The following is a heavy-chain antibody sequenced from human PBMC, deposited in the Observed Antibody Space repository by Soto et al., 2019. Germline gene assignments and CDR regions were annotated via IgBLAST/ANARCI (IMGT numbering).Heavy chain of an antibody. D-gene: IGHD6-19*01. Sequence: GGSLRLSCGASGFTFSNYYMSWIRQAPGKGLEWVSYISSTGRTIYYADSVKCRFTVSRDNAQNSLSLKLNSLRVEATAVYYCATSYSSAWEFDYWGQGTQVTVSS. J-gene: IGHJ4*02. CDR2: ISSTGRTI. CDR1: GFTFSNYY. CDR3: ATSYSSAWEFDY. V-gene: IGHV3-11*01.